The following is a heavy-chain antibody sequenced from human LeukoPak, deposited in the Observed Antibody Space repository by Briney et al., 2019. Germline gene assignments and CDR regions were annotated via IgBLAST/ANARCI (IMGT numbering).Heavy chain of an antibody. CDR3: AKDGMGDPSTEFDY. V-gene: IGHV3-23*01. J-gene: IGHJ4*02. CDR1: GVTFSSYA. D-gene: IGHD1-26*01. CDR2: ISGSGGRT. Sequence: PGGSLRLSCAATGVTFSSYAMSLVRQAPGKGLEWVSAISGSGGRTYYADSGKGRFTISRDNSKNTLYLQMNSLRAEDTAVYYCAKDGMGDPSTEFDYWGQGTLVTVSS.